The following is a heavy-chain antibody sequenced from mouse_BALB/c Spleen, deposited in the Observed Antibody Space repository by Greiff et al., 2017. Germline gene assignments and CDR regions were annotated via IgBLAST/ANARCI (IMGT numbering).Heavy chain of an antibody. J-gene: IGHJ4*01. CDR1: GFSLTSYG. Sequence: VKVIESGPGLVASSQSLSITCTVSGFSLTSYGVHWVRQPPGKGLEWLGVIWAGGSTNYNSALMSRLSISKDNSKSQVFLKMNSLQTDDTAMYYCAREGDYYAMDYWGQGTSVTVSS. V-gene: IGHV2-9*02. CDR3: AREGDYYAMDY. CDR2: IWAGGST.